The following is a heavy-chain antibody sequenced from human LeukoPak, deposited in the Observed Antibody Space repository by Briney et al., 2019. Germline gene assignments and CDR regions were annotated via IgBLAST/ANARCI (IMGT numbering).Heavy chain of an antibody. Sequence: LSLTCTVSGGSISSGGYYWSWIRQPPGKGLEWVSYISSSGSTIYYADSVKGRFTISRDNAKNSLYLQMNSLRAEDTAVYYCARDLDSSGYWGQGTLVTVSS. CDR2: ISSSGSTI. V-gene: IGHV3-11*01. D-gene: IGHD3-22*01. CDR3: ARDLDSSGY. J-gene: IGHJ4*02. CDR1: GGSISSGGYY.